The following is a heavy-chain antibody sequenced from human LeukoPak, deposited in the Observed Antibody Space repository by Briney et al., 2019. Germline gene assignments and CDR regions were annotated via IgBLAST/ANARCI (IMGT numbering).Heavy chain of an antibody. D-gene: IGHD2-2*01. CDR2: INHSGST. V-gene: IGHV4-34*01. CDR3: ARVATRLGYCSSNSCSNWFDP. Sequence: SETLSLTCAVYGGSFSGYYWGWIRQPPGKGLEWIGEINHSGSTNYNPSLKSRVTISVDTSKNQFSLKLSSVTAADTAVYYCARVATRLGYCSSNSCSNWFDPWGQGTLVTVSS. CDR1: GGSFSGYY. J-gene: IGHJ5*02.